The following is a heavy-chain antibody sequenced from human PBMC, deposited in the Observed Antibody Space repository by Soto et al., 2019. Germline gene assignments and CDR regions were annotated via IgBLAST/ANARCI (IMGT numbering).Heavy chain of an antibody. CDR1: GFAFSSYW. J-gene: IGHJ6*02. Sequence: PGGSLRLSCAASGFAFSSYWMHWVRQAPGKGLVWVSRINSDGSSTSYADSVKGRFTISRDNAKNTLYLQMNSLRAEDTAVYYCARVRVADYYYYYYGMDVWGQGTTVTVS. D-gene: IGHD6-19*01. V-gene: IGHV3-74*01. CDR2: INSDGSST. CDR3: ARVRVADYYYYYYGMDV.